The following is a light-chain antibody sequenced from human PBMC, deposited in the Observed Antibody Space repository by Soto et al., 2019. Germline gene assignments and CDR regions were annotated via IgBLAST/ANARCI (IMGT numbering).Light chain of an antibody. CDR3: TSYTSSSTHNYV. CDR2: EVS. CDR1: RSDVGGYDY. V-gene: IGLV2-14*01. Sequence: QSVLTQPASVSGSPGQSITISCTGTRSDVGGYDYVSWYQQHPGKAPKLMIFEVSNRPSGVSSRFSGSKSDNTASLTISGLKADDEADYYCTSYTSSSTHNYVFGTGTKV. J-gene: IGLJ1*01.